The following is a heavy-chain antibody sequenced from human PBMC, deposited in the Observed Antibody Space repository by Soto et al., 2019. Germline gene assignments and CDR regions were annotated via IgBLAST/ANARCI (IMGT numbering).Heavy chain of an antibody. J-gene: IGHJ6*02. Sequence: GGSLRLSCAASGFTLSDHYIDWVRQAPEKGLEWVGRSGDRRTSYSTEYTASVKGRFTISRDDSKNSLDLQMNSLKTKDTAVYYCARTPQTGNDFHVWGQGTTVTVSS. CDR3: ARTPQTGNDFHV. CDR1: GFTLSDHY. CDR2: SGDRRTSYST. D-gene: IGHD1-1*01. V-gene: IGHV3-72*01.